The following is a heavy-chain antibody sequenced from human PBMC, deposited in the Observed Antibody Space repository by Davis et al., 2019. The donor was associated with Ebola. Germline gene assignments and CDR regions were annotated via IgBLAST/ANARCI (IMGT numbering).Heavy chain of an antibody. CDR1: GGSISSYY. J-gene: IGHJ4*02. CDR3: ARGKKEEWLLRYYFDY. D-gene: IGHD3-3*01. V-gene: IGHV4-59*08. CDR2: IYYSGST. Sequence: SETLSLTCTVSGGSISSYYWSWIRQPPGKGLEWIGYIYYSGSTYYNPSLKSRVTISVDTSKNQFSLKLSSVTAADTAVYYCARGKKEEWLLRYYFDYWGQGTLVTVSS.